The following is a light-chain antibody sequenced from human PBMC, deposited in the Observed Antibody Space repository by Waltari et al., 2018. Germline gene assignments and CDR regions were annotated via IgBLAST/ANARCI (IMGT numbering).Light chain of an antibody. CDR1: QCVVYTVHNKDY. V-gene: IGKV4-1*01. Sequence: IVLTQSPVSLALSLSERATLNCKSCQCVVYTVHNKDYLALYQQKPGQPPKLLIYWASSLECGVHERLSGSGSGTDFTLTLNSVEAEDVAVYYNKQDYSGMTAGIGPGTKVEIK. CDR3: KQDYSGMTAG. CDR2: WAS. J-gene: IGKJ3*01.